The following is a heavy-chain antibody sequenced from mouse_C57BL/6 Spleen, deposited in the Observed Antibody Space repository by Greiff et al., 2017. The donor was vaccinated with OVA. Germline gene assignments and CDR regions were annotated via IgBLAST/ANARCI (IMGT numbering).Heavy chain of an antibody. Sequence: EVQLMESGAGLVKPGGSLKLSCAASGFTFSSYAMSWVRQTPGKRLEWVAYINTGCGYIYYADTVKGRFTISRDNASNTLYLQMSSLKSEDTAMYYCTRDNPYYAIDYWGQGTSVTVSA. CDR2: INTGCGYI. CDR1: GFTFSSYA. V-gene: IGHV5-9-1*02. J-gene: IGHJ4*01. CDR3: TRDNPYYAIDY.